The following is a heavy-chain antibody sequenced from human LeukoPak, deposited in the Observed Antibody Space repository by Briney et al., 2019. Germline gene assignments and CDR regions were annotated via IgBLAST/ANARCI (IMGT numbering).Heavy chain of an antibody. CDR3: AREGVAATDY. CDR1: GFTFSSYE. Sequence: PGGSLRLSCAASGFTFSSYEMNWVRQAPGKGLEGGSYISSSGSTIYYADSVKGRFTISRDNAKNSLYLQMNSLRAEDTAVYYCAREGVAATDYWGQGTLVTVSS. D-gene: IGHD6-19*01. CDR2: ISSSGSTI. J-gene: IGHJ4*02. V-gene: IGHV3-48*03.